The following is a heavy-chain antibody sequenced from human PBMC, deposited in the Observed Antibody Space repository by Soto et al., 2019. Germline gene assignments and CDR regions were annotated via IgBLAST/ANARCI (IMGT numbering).Heavy chain of an antibody. D-gene: IGHD3-3*01. V-gene: IGHV4-61*01. Sequence: PSETLSLTCPVSGGSVSSGSYYRSWIRKPPGKGLEWIGYIYYSGSANYNASLKIRVTISVDTSKNQFSLKLSSVTAAGTAVYYCARDENFWSCYSRNKGVYGMDDWGQGTTVTVSS. CDR3: ARDENFWSCYSRNKGVYGMDD. CDR1: GGSVSSGSYY. CDR2: IYYSGSA. J-gene: IGHJ6*02.